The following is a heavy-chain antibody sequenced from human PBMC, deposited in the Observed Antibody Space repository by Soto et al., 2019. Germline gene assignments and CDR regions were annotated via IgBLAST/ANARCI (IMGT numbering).Heavy chain of an antibody. J-gene: IGHJ4*02. Sequence: PSETLSLTCAVSGVSISTSHWWSWVRQPPGKGLEWIGEMSPGGSTSYSPSLHSRVTMSVDKSKNQFSLNLTSVTAADTAIYYCARGIAAARLFDSWGPGTLVTVSS. CDR3: ARGIAAARLFDS. CDR1: GVSISTSHW. V-gene: IGHV4-4*02. D-gene: IGHD6-13*01. CDR2: MSPGGST.